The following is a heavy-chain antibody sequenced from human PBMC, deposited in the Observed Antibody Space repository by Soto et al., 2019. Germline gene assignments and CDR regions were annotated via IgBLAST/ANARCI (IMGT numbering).Heavy chain of an antibody. CDR3: ARVGQVAHYYHSFMDV. J-gene: IGHJ6*03. V-gene: IGHV4-34*01. Sequence: SDTLELTCAVYGGSVNMSDGAWTLKPPGKGLEWIGEINHSGSTNYNPSLKSRVTISVDTSKNQFSLKLSSVTAADTAVYYCARVGQVAHYYHSFMDVWDKGTTVTGSS. CDR1: GGSVNMSD. CDR2: INHSGST. D-gene: IGHD3-16*01.